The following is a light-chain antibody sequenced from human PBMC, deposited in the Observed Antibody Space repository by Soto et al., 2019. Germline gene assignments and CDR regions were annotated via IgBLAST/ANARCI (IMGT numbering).Light chain of an antibody. CDR1: QSVSIN. CDR3: QQRSSWPLT. Sequence: EIVMTQSPATLSVSPGERVTLSCRASQSVSINLAWYQQKPGQAPRLLIYRASSRATGIPARFSGSGSGTDFTLTISSLQSEDFAVYYCQQRSSWPLTFGGGTKVDIK. J-gene: IGKJ4*01. V-gene: IGKV3-15*01. CDR2: RAS.